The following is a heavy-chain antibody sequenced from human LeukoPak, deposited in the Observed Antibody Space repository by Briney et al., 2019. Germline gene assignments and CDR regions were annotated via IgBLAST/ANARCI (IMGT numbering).Heavy chain of an antibody. CDR2: INPKNGGT. J-gene: IGHJ1*01. V-gene: IGHV1-2*02. Sequence: ASVKVSCKASGYTFTGSYMHWVRQAPGQGLEWMGWINPKNGGTNYAQKFQGRVTMTRDTSISTAYMELSSLRSDDTAVYYCARDWAWEQVWFQHWGQGTQVIVSS. CDR3: ARDWAWEQVWFQH. D-gene: IGHD1-26*01. CDR1: GYTFTGSY.